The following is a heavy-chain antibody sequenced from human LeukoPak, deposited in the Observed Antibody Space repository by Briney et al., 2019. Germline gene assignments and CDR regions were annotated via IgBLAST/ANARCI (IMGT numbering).Heavy chain of an antibody. CDR3: ARGHSSGRDYYFDT. D-gene: IGHD6-19*01. CDR2: ISGYSGST. Sequence: ASVKVSCKTSGYTFATYSINWVRQAPGQGLEWMGWISGYSGSTNYAQKLQGKVTMTTDTSTTTAYMELRSLKSDDTAVYYCARGHSSGRDYYFDTWGQGTLVTVSS. CDR1: GYTFATYS. V-gene: IGHV1-18*01. J-gene: IGHJ4*02.